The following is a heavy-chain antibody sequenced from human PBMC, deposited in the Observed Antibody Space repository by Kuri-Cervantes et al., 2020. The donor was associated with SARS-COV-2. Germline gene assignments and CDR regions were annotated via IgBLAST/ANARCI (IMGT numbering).Heavy chain of an antibody. CDR2: ISSSSSYI. Sequence: GGSLRLSCAVSGFTFSSYSMNWVRQAPGKGLEWVSSISSSSSYIYYADSVKGRFTISRDNAKNSLYLLMNSLRAEDTAVYYCASGYSSRLDAFDIWGQGTMVTVSS. V-gene: IGHV3-21*01. CDR1: GFTFSSYS. D-gene: IGHD6-13*01. J-gene: IGHJ3*02. CDR3: ASGYSSRLDAFDI.